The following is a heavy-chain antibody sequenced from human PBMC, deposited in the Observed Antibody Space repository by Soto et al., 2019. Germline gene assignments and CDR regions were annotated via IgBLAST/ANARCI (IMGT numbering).Heavy chain of an antibody. CDR1: GYNFAGYC. J-gene: IGHJ6*02. CDR2: IYPSDSDT. D-gene: IGHD5-12*01. Sequence: GESLKISCKGSGYNFAGYCIAWVRQMPWKGLELMGIIYPSDSDTRYSPSFQGQVTISADKSISTAYLQWSSLKASDTAMYYCARGSGWLQFEADYYGMDVWGPGSTLTV. CDR3: ARGSGWLQFEADYYGMDV. V-gene: IGHV5-51*01.